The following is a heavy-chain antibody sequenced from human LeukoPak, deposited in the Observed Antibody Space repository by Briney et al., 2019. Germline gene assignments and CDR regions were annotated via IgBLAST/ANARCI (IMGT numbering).Heavy chain of an antibody. CDR3: AKDRDLRRYLGGHAGPRNFDY. Sequence: GGSLRLSCAASGLNLNSYAMSWVRQAPGKGLEWVSGISGSGSSTFYADSVKGRFTISRDNSKNTLYLQMSSLRAEDTAVYYCAKDRDLRRYLGGHAGPRNFDYWGQGTLVTVSS. CDR1: GLNLNSYA. CDR2: ISGSGSST. V-gene: IGHV3-23*01. D-gene: IGHD5-12*01. J-gene: IGHJ4*02.